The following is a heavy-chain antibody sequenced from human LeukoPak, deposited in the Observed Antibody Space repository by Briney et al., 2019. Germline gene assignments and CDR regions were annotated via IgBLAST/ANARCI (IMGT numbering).Heavy chain of an antibody. CDR1: VGSLRSNHW. CDR2: IYHSGST. Sequence: PSETLSLTCAVSVGSLRSNHWWSWVRQPPGAGVEWMGEIYHSGSTNYNPSLKSRVNISVNKSKNQFSLKLSSVTAADTAVYSCAALQRCRDLAFDYWGQGTLFTVSS. D-gene: IGHD5-24*01. CDR3: AALQRCRDLAFDY. V-gene: IGHV4-4*02. J-gene: IGHJ4*02.